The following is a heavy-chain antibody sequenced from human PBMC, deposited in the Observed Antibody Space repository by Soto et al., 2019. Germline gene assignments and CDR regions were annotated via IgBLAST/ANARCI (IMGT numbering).Heavy chain of an antibody. CDR2: ISSSNRTI. V-gene: IGHV3-48*01. CDR1: GFTFRSYS. Sequence: GGSLRLSCAASGFTFRSYSMNWVRQAPGKGLEWVSYISSSNRTINYADSVKGRFTISRDNSKNTLYLQMNSLRAEDTAVYYCARAVMQRRLRFDLWGRGTLVTVSS. J-gene: IGHJ2*01. D-gene: IGHD3-16*01. CDR3: ARAVMQRRLRFDL.